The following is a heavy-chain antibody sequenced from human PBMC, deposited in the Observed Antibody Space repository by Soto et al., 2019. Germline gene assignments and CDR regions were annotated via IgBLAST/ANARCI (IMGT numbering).Heavy chain of an antibody. CDR2: IYYRST. CDR1: GGSISSGDYY. Sequence: PAEDLSLTCTVSGGSISSGDYYWSWIRPLPGKDLKWTGYIYYRSTSYHPSLKSRLTMSGDTSNNQFSLNLSSVTAADTAVYYCARASAAGTTMDVWGQGTTVTVSS. D-gene: IGHD4-17*01. V-gene: IGHV4-30-4*01. CDR3: ARASAAGTTMDV. J-gene: IGHJ6*02.